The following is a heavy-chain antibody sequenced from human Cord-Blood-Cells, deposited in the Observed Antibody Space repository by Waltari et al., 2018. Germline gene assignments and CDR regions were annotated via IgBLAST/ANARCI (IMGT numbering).Heavy chain of an antibody. J-gene: IGHJ3*02. CDR2: INHSGST. CDR1: GGSFSGYY. CDR3: AINAELGLRTDAFDI. Sequence: QVQLQQWGAGLLKPSETLSLTCAVYGGSFSGYYWSWIRQPPGKGLEWIGEINHSGSTNHNPSHKSRVTISVDTSKNQFSLKLSSVTAADTAVYYCAINAELGLRTDAFDIWGQGTIVTVSS. D-gene: IGHD7-27*01. V-gene: IGHV4-34*01.